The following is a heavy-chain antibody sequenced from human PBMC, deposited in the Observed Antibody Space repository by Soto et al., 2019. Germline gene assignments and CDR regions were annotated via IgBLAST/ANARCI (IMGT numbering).Heavy chain of an antibody. J-gene: IGHJ4*02. V-gene: IGHV3-48*01. CDR3: ASSGYVYIWGSYRYFDY. D-gene: IGHD3-16*02. CDR1: GFTFSSYS. Sequence: GGSLRLSCAASGFTFSSYSMNWVRQAPGKGLEWVSHIRSSSSTIYYADSVKGRFTISRDNAKNSLYLQMNSLRAEDTAVYYCASSGYVYIWGSYRYFDYWGQGTLVTVSS. CDR2: IRSSSSTI.